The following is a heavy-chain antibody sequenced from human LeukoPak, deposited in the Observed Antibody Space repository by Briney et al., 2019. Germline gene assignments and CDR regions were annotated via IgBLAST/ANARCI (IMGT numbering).Heavy chain of an antibody. CDR3: ARDRGYGDYGGGYFDY. Sequence: GRSLRLSCAASGFTFSSYGMHWVRQAPGKGLEWVAVISYDGSNKCYADSVKGRFTISRDNSKNTLCLQMNSLRAEDTAVYYCARDRGYGDYGGGYFDYWGQGTLVTVSS. J-gene: IGHJ4*01. CDR1: GFTFSSYG. CDR2: ISYDGSNK. V-gene: IGHV3-30*05. D-gene: IGHD4-17*01.